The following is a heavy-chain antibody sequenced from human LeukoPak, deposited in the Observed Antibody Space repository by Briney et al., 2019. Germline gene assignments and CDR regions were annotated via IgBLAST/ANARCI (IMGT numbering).Heavy chain of an antibody. CDR2: ISGSAGGT. D-gene: IGHD3-22*01. V-gene: IGHV3-23*01. CDR1: GITLSNYG. Sequence: GGSLRLSCAVSGITLSNYGMSWVRQAPGKGLGWVAGISGSAGGTNYADSVKGRFTISRDNPKNTLYLQMNSLRAEDTAAYFCAKRGVVIRVILVGFHKEAYYFDSWGQGALVTVSS. J-gene: IGHJ4*02. CDR3: AKRGVVIRVILVGFHKEAYYFDS.